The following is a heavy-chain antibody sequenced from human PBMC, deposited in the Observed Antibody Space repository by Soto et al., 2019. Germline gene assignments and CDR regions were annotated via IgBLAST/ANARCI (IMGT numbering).Heavy chain of an antibody. CDR3: ARDTPGGYYDFWSGYSPGPYYYYGMDV. D-gene: IGHD3-3*01. J-gene: IGHJ6*02. Sequence: PGGSLRLSCAASGFTFSSYEMNWVRQAPGKGLEWVSYISSSGSTIYYADSVKGRFTISRDNAKNSLYLQMNSLRAEDTAVYYCARDTPGGYYDFWSGYSPGPYYYYGMDVWGQGTTVTVS. CDR1: GFTFSSYE. V-gene: IGHV3-48*03. CDR2: ISSSGSTI.